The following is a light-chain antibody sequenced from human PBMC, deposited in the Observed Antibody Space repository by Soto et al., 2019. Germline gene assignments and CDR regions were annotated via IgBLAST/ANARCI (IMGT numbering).Light chain of an antibody. CDR3: SSHAGSNSLL. V-gene: IGLV2-8*01. J-gene: IGLJ2*01. CDR1: SSDIGGYNY. CDR2: EVT. Sequence: QSALTQPPSASGSPGQSVTISCTGTSSDIGGYNYVSWYQQHPGEAPKLMIYEVTKRPSGVPDRFSGFKSGNTASLTVSGLQAEDEADYFCSSHAGSNSLLFGGGTKVTVL.